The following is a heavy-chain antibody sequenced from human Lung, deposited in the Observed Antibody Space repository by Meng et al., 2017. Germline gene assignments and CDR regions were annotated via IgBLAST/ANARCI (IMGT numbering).Heavy chain of an antibody. J-gene: IGHJ4*02. CDR3: ARVTRVSCTGVICYPFDF. V-gene: IGHV3-23*01. CDR1: GFTFSNCA. D-gene: IGHD2-8*02. Sequence: EVQLLESGGGLVQPGGSLRLSCAASGFTFSNCAMSWFRQAPGKGLDWVSATAATEVGTYHAASVRGRFTISRDNSKNTLYLQMNSLRDEDTAIYYCARVTRVSCTGVICYPFDFWGQGTLVTVSS. CDR2: TAATEVGT.